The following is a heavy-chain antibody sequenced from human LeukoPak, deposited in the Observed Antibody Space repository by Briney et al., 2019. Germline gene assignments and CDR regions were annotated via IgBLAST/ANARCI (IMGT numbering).Heavy chain of an antibody. CDR2: IYTSGTT. CDR3: ARGQGHCSGGTCYSKWVDY. V-gene: IGHV4-4*07. D-gene: IGHD2-15*01. CDR1: GVSISNYF. Sequence: SETLSLTCTVSGVSISNYFWSWIRQPAGKGLEWIGRIYTSGTTNYYLSLKSRVTMSVDTSKNQFSLRLRSVTAADTAVYYCARGQGHCSGGTCYSKWVDYWGQGTLVTVSS. J-gene: IGHJ4*02.